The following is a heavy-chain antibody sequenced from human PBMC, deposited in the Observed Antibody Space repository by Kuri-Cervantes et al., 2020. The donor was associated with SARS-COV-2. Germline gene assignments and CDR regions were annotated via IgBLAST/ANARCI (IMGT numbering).Heavy chain of an antibody. Sequence: GSLRLSCIVSGGSINTGRNYWGWVRQPPGKGLEWIGTISNSGKTFYNPSLRSRVTMPVDTSKNQFSLKLTSVTAEDTAVYHCAKVDRGAVLQWWKQVDHWGQGILVTVSS. CDR2: ISNSGKT. V-gene: IGHV4-39*01. J-gene: IGHJ5*02. CDR3: AKVDRGAVLQWWKQVDH. CDR1: GGSINTGRNY. D-gene: IGHD2-15*01.